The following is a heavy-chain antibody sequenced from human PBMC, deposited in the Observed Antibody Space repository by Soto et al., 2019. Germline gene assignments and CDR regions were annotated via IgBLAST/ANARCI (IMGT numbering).Heavy chain of an antibody. J-gene: IGHJ3*02. CDR2: ISAYNGNT. Sequence: QVQLVQSGAEVKKPGASVKVSCKASGYTFTSYGISWVRQAPGQGLEWMGWISAYNGNTNYAQKLQGRVTMTTDTPTSTAYMELRSPRSDDTAVYYCARDSGDFWSGNHAFDIWGQGTMVTVSS. D-gene: IGHD3-3*01. V-gene: IGHV1-18*04. CDR1: GYTFTSYG. CDR3: ARDSGDFWSGNHAFDI.